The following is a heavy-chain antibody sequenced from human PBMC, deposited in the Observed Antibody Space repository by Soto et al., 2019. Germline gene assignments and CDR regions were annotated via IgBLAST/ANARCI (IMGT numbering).Heavy chain of an antibody. D-gene: IGHD3-22*01. Sequence: QVQLVQSGAEVKRPGASVKISCEASGYTFSNHYIHWVRQAPGQGLEWIGIINPSGGTASNAQKFQGRVTMTRDTSASTAYLMLSSLTSGDTAVYYCGREGSYYFDSRNDYWGQGTLVTVSS. V-gene: IGHV1-46*01. CDR2: INPSGGTA. CDR1: GYTFSNHY. J-gene: IGHJ4*02. CDR3: GREGSYYFDSRNDY.